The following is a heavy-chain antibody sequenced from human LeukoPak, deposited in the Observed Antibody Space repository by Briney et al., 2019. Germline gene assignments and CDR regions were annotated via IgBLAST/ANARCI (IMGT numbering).Heavy chain of an antibody. CDR2: IYYSGSA. J-gene: IGHJ6*02. Sequence: SQTLSLTCTVSGGSISSGGYYWSWIRQHPGKGLEWIGYIYYSGSAYYNPSLKSRVTISVDTSKNQFSLKLSSVTAADTAVYYCARARRITIFRYYYYGMDVWGQGTTVTVSS. CDR3: ARARRITIFRYYYYGMDV. V-gene: IGHV4-31*03. CDR1: GGSISSGGYY. D-gene: IGHD3-3*01.